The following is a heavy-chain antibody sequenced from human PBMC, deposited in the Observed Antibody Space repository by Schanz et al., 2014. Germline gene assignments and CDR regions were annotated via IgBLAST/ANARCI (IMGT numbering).Heavy chain of an antibody. CDR1: GFTFSSYW. CDR3: AKGGSSLDD. CDR2: INSDGSTT. V-gene: IGHV3-74*02. J-gene: IGHJ4*02. Sequence: VQLVESGGGLVKPGGSLRLSCAASGFTFSSYWMHWVRQAPGKGLVWVSRINSDGSTTIYADSVKGRFTISRDNSKNTLHLQMNSLRVEDTAVYYCAKGGSSLDDWGQGTLVTVSS. D-gene: IGHD3-16*01.